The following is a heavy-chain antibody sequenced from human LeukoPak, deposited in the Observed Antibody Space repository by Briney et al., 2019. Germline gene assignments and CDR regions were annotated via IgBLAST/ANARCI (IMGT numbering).Heavy chain of an antibody. CDR2: IFYSGST. J-gene: IGHJ4*02. CDR1: GGSISSSAYY. V-gene: IGHV4-39*01. D-gene: IGHD2-15*01. CDR3: ARGPRYYFDS. Sequence: SETLSLTCTISGGSISSSAYYWGWIRQPPGKGLEWIGTIFYSGSTYYNPSLKSRVAISVDTSKIQFSLRLSSVTAGDTAVYYCARGPRYYFDSWGQGTLVTVSS.